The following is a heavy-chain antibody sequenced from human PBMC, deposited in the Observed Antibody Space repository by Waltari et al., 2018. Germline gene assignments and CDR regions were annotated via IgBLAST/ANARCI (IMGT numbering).Heavy chain of an antibody. CDR1: GFTFSGYA. V-gene: IGHV3-23*04. J-gene: IGHJ3*02. Sequence: EVQLVESGGDLVQPGGSLRLSCAPSGFTFSGYAMSSVRQAPGKGLEWVSAISGSGGSTYDADSVKGRFTISRDNSKNTLYLQMNSLRAEDTAVYYCAKGLRGGSYGEAFDIWGQGTMVTVSS. CDR2: ISGSGGST. CDR3: AKGLRGGSYGEAFDI. D-gene: IGHD3-16*01.